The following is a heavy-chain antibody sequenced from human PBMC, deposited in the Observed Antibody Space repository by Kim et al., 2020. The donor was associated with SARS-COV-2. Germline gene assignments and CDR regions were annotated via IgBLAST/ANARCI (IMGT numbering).Heavy chain of an antibody. J-gene: IGHJ4*02. CDR3: ARDDSEYSGSFFDY. CDR1: GGSISSSSYY. V-gene: IGHV4-39*07. Sequence: SETLSLTCTVSGGSISSSSYYWGWIRQPPGKGLEWIGSIYYSGSTYYNPSLKSRVTISVDTSKNQFSLKLSSVTAADTAVYYCARDDSEYSGSFFDYWGQGTLVTVSS. D-gene: IGHD1-26*01. CDR2: IYYSGST.